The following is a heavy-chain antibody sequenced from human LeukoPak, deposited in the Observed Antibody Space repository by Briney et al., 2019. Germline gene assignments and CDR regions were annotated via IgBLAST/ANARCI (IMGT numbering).Heavy chain of an antibody. D-gene: IGHD3-22*01. CDR3: ASGIMIVGSPGAFDI. CDR1: GYTFTSYG. J-gene: IGHJ3*02. CDR2: ISAYNGNT. Sequence: ASVKVSCKASGYTFTSYGISWVRQAPGQGLEWMGWISAYNGNTNYAQKLQGRVTMTTDTSTSTAYMELRSLRSDDTAVYYCASGIMIVGSPGAFDIWGQGTMVTVSS. V-gene: IGHV1-18*01.